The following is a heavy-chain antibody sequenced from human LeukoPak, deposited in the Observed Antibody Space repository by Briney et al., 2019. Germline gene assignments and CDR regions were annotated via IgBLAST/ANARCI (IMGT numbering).Heavy chain of an antibody. J-gene: IGHJ4*02. D-gene: IGHD5-24*01. V-gene: IGHV1-46*01. CDR3: ARDAEEMATSGYFDY. CDR2: INPSGGST. CDR1: GYTFTSYY. Sequence: ASVKVSCKASGYTFTSYYMHWVRQAPGQGLEWMGIINPSGGSTSYAQKFQGRVTMTRDTSTSTVYMELSSLRSEDTAVYYCARDAEEMATSGYFDYWGQGTLVTVSS.